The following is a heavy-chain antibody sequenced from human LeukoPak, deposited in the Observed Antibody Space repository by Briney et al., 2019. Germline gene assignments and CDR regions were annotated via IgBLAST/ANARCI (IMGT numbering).Heavy chain of an antibody. J-gene: IGHJ4*02. Sequence: GGSLRLSCAASGFTFSSYAMSWVRQAPGKGLEWVSAITATSSSTYDADSVQGRFTISRDNSKNTLYLQMNSLRAEDTAVYYCAKAGDSSGYFDYWGQGTLVTVSS. D-gene: IGHD3-22*01. CDR2: ITATSSST. CDR1: GFTFSSYA. CDR3: AKAGDSSGYFDY. V-gene: IGHV3-23*01.